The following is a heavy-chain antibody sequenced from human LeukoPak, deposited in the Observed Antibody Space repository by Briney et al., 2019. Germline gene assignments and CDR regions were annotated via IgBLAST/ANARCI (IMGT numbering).Heavy chain of an antibody. CDR2: ICGSGGST. CDR1: GFTFSSYA. CDR3: AKGERITIFGVVMHDAFDI. V-gene: IGHV3-23*01. Sequence: PGGSLRLSCAASGFTFSSYAMSWVRQAPGKGLEWVSAICGSGGSTYYADSVKGRFTISRDNSKNTLYLQMNSLRAEDTAVYYCAKGERITIFGVVMHDAFDIWGQGTMVTVSS. D-gene: IGHD3-3*01. J-gene: IGHJ3*02.